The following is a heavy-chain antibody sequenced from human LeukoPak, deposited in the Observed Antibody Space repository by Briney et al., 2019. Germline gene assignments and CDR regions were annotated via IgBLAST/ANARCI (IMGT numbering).Heavy chain of an antibody. J-gene: IGHJ5*02. V-gene: IGHV1-8*01. Sequence: ASVKVTCKTSGYPFTTWEINWVRQAAGQGLEWMGWVHPSGNTAYAQKFQGRVTMTRDTSISTAYMELSGLRSDDTAVYFCARGPRNDPWGQGTLVTVSS. CDR3: ARGPRNDP. CDR1: GYPFTTWE. D-gene: IGHD1-14*01. CDR2: VHPSGNT.